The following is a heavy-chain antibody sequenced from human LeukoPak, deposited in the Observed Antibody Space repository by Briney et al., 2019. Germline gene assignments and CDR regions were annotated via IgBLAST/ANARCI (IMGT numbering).Heavy chain of an antibody. CDR3: ARVDYYDSSGYPTSADDY. CDR1: GYTFTGYY. Sequence: ASVKVSCKASGYTFTGYYMHWVRQAPGQGLEWMGWINPNSGGTNYAQKFQGRVTMTRDTSISTAYMELSRLRSDDTAVYYCARVDYYDSSGYPTSADDYWGQGTLVTVSS. CDR2: INPNSGGT. J-gene: IGHJ4*02. V-gene: IGHV1-2*02. D-gene: IGHD3-22*01.